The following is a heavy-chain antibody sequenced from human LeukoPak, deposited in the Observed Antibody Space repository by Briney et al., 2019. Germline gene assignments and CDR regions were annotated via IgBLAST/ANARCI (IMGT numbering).Heavy chain of an antibody. CDR1: GFTFSSYA. V-gene: IGHV3-23*01. CDR2: ISGSGGST. Sequence: GGSLRLSCAASGFTFSSYAMSWVRQAPGKGLEWVSAISGSGGSTYYADSVKGRFTISRDSSKNTLYLQMNSLRAEDTAVYYCAKGANYYGSGSYDYWGQGTLVTVSS. J-gene: IGHJ4*02. CDR3: AKGANYYGSGSYDY. D-gene: IGHD3-10*01.